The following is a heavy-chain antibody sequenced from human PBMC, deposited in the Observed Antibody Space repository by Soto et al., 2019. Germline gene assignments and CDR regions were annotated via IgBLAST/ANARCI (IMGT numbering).Heavy chain of an antibody. J-gene: IGHJ6*02. CDR1: GGSISSGDYY. CDR2: IYYSGST. CDR3: ARDLWGYLRVDYYGMDV. D-gene: IGHD3-16*01. V-gene: IGHV4-30-4*01. Sequence: SETLSLTCTVSGGSISSGDYYWSWIRQPPGKGLEWIGYIYYSGSTYYNPSLKSRVTISVDTSKNQFSLKLSSVTAADTAVYYCARDLWGYLRVDYYGMDVWGQGTTVTVSS.